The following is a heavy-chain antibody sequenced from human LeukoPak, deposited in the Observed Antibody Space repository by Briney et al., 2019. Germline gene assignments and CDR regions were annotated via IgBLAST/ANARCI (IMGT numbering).Heavy chain of an antibody. V-gene: IGHV3-15*01. CDR1: GFTFSNTW. CDR2: IKTKSEGGTT. D-gene: IGHD1-1*01. J-gene: IGHJ4*02. Sequence: PGGSLRLSCVGSGFTFSNTWMNWVRRAPGKGLEWVGRIKTKSEGGTTHYAAHVKGRFTISRDDSKKTIFLQMNSLKIEGTAIYFCAADLDAYTTFSSWDQGALVTVSS. CDR3: AADLDAYTTFSS.